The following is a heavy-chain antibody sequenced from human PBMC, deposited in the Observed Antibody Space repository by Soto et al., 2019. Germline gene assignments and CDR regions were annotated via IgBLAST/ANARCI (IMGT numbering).Heavy chain of an antibody. Sequence: SQTLSLTCAISGYSVSSNSAAWNWIRQSPSRGLEWLGRTYYRSKWYNDYAVSVKSRITINPDTSKNQFSLQLNSVTPEDTAVYYCARASNRYNWNYYYMDVWGKGTTVTVSS. CDR2: TYYRSKWYN. V-gene: IGHV6-1*01. CDR3: ARASNRYNWNYYYMDV. CDR1: GYSVSSNSAA. D-gene: IGHD1-20*01. J-gene: IGHJ6*03.